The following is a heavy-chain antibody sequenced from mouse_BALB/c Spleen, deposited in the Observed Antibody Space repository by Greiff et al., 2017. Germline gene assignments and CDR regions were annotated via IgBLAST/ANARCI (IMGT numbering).Heavy chain of an antibody. Sequence: EVLLVESGGGLVKPGGSLKLSCAASGFTFSSYAMSWVRQTPEKRLEWVASISSGGSTYYSDSVKGRFTISRVNARNNLYLQMSSLRSEDTALYSCATRYGSTFDYWGQGTTLTVSS. V-gene: IGHV5-6-5*01. CDR3: ATRYGSTFDY. CDR1: GFTFSSYA. D-gene: IGHD1-1*01. CDR2: ISSGGST. J-gene: IGHJ2*01.